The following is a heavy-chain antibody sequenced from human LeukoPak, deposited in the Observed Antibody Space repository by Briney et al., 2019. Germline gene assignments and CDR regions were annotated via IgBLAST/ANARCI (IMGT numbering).Heavy chain of an antibody. J-gene: IGHJ4*02. CDR1: GGSMSSYY. D-gene: IGHD3-10*01. CDR2: IYYSGST. CDR3: ARRGGFGESFDY. Sequence: SETLSLTCTVSGGSMSSYYWSWIRQPPGKGLEWIGYIYYSGSTNYNPSLKSRVTISVDTSKNQFSLKLSSVTAADTAVYYCARRGGFGESFDYWGQGTLVTVSS. V-gene: IGHV4-59*08.